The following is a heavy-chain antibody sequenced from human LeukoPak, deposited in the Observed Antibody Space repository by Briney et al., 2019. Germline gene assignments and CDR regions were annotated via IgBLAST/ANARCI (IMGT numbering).Heavy chain of an antibody. CDR1: GGSISSGGYY. CDR2: IYYSGST. Sequence: SQTLSPTCTVSGGSISSGGYYWSWIRQHPGKGLEWIGYIYYSGSTYYNPSLKSRVTISVDTSKNQFSLKLSSVTAADTAVYYCARVRRHYDSSGYYPYYGMDVWGQGTTVTVSS. J-gene: IGHJ6*02. CDR3: ARVRRHYDSSGYYPYYGMDV. V-gene: IGHV4-31*03. D-gene: IGHD3-22*01.